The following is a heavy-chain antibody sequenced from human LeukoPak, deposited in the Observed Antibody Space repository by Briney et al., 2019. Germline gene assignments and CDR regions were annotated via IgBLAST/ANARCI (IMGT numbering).Heavy chain of an antibody. Sequence: PSETLSLTCTVSGGSICTYYWSWIRQSAGKGLEWIGRIYTSGSTHYNPSLKSRVTMSVDTSKNQFSLKLSSVTAADTAVYYCARVISSGWAFYFDYWGQGTLVTVSS. CDR2: IYTSGST. CDR1: GGSICTYY. D-gene: IGHD6-19*01. V-gene: IGHV4-4*07. CDR3: ARVISSGWAFYFDY. J-gene: IGHJ4*02.